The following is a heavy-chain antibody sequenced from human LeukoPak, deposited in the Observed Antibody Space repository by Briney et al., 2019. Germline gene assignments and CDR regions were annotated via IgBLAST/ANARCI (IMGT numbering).Heavy chain of an antibody. D-gene: IGHD3-22*01. CDR3: ASNSKNYYDSSGYYAPDA. V-gene: IGHV5-51*01. CDR2: IYPGDSDT. CDR1: GYSFTSYW. Sequence: GESLKISCKGSGYSFTSYWIGWVRQMPGKGLEWMGIIYPGDSDTRYSPSFQGQVTISADKSISTAYLQWSSLKASDTAMYYCASNSKNYYDSSGYYAPDAWGQGTLVTVSS. J-gene: IGHJ5*02.